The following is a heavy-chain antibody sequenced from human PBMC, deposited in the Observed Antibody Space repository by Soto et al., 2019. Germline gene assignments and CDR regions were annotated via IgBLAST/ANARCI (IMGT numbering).Heavy chain of an antibody. J-gene: IGHJ4*02. V-gene: IGHV3-7*01. Sequence: PGGSLRLSCAASGFAFSRYWMSWVRQAPGKGLEWVANIKQDGSEKNYLDSVKGRFTISRDNAKNSLYLQMNSLRAEDTAVYYCYVGPTDYWGQGALVTVSS. D-gene: IGHD1-26*01. CDR3: YVGPTDY. CDR1: GFAFSRYW. CDR2: IKQDGSEK.